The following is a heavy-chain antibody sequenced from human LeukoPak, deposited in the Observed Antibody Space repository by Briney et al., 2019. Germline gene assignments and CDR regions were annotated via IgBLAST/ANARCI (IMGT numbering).Heavy chain of an antibody. CDR1: GGSFSTHA. CDR2: IIPVLGTT. V-gene: IGHV1-69*13. Sequence: ASVKVSCKAAGGSFSTHAIIWVRQAPGQGLEWMGGIIPVLGTTNSAQRFRDRRSLTADESTGTASMELTSLRPEDSAVYYCGASTVTVTYYYMAVWGKGTTITVSS. J-gene: IGHJ6*03. CDR3: GASTVTVTYYYMAV. D-gene: IGHD2-21*02.